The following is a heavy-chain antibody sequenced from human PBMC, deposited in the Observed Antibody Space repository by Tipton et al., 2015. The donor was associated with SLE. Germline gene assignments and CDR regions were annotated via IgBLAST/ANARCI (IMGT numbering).Heavy chain of an antibody. CDR3: ARAKRSSTTWGYWFDP. Sequence: TLSLTCGVSGGSFSGSYCSWIRQAPVKGLEWLGEANQIGTTKINPSLKSRVSISVDRSKNQCTLGLTSVTAADTALYYCARAKRSSTTWGYWFDPWGQGTLATVSS. CDR1: GGSFSGSY. J-gene: IGHJ5*02. V-gene: IGHV4-34*01. D-gene: IGHD2-2*01. CDR2: ANQIGTT.